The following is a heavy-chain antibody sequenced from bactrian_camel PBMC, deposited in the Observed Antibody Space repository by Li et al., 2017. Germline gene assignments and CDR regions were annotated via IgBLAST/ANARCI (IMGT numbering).Heavy chain of an antibody. CDR1: GFTFSSYT. Sequence: QVQLVESGGGLVQPGGSLRLSCVASGFTFSSYTMSWVRQAPGKGLEWVSSNPRDSSNAHYADSVKGRFTISRDNAENTMYLQLNSLKSEDTALYYCATGRWYSSNWGQGTQVTVS. J-gene: IGHJ4*01. CDR3: ATGRWYSSN. V-gene: IGHV3-2*01. CDR2: NPRDSSNA. D-gene: IGHD2*01.